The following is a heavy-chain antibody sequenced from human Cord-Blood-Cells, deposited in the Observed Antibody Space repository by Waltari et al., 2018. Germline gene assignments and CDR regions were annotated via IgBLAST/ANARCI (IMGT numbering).Heavy chain of an antibody. D-gene: IGHD6-13*01. V-gene: IGHV1-8*01. Sequence: QVQLVQSGAEVKKPGASVKVSCKASGYTFPSYDINWVRQATGQGLEWMGWMNPNSGNTGYAQKFQGRVTMTRNTSISTAYMELSSLRSEDTAVYYCATLPSVSSWYYYGMDVWGQGTTVTVSS. J-gene: IGHJ6*02. CDR1: GYTFPSYD. CDR3: ATLPSVSSWYYYGMDV. CDR2: MNPNSGNT.